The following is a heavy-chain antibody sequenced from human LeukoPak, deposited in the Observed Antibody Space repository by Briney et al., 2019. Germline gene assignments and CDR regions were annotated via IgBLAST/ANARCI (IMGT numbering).Heavy chain of an antibody. D-gene: IGHD6-19*01. CDR3: ATDSSGWYGQFDY. CDR2: VNSDGYST. CDR1: GFTFSSYW. J-gene: IGHJ4*02. Sequence: GGSLRLSCAASGFTFSSYWMHWVRQVPGRGLVWVSRVNSDGYSTSYADSVKGRFTISRDNAKNSLYLQMNSLRAEDTAVYYCATDSSGWYGQFDYWGQGTLVTVSS. V-gene: IGHV3-74*01.